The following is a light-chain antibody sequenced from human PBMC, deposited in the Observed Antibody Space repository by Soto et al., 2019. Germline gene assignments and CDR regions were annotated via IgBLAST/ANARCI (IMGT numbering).Light chain of an antibody. Sequence: IVLTQSPGTLSLSPGQRATLSCRASQTVSTTYLAWYQQKPGQAPRLLIYGTSTRATGVPDRFNGSGSVTDFTLTISNLEPEDFAVYYCQQYGNSPRYTFGQGTKLEIK. CDR3: QQYGNSPRYT. CDR2: GTS. V-gene: IGKV3-20*01. J-gene: IGKJ2*01. CDR1: QTVSTTY.